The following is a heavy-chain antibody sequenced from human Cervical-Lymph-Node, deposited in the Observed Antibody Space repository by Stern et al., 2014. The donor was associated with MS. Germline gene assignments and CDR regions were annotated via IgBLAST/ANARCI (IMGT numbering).Heavy chain of an antibody. J-gene: IGHJ4*02. Sequence: QVQLQQWGAGLLKPSETLSLTCAVYGGSFSGYYWSWIRQPPGKGLEWIGEINHSGSTTYNPSLKSRVTISVDTSKNQFSLKLSSVTAADTAVYYCARGLRGYYDSSGPFDYWGQGTLVTVSS. CDR2: INHSGST. CDR3: ARGLRGYYDSSGPFDY. D-gene: IGHD3-22*01. CDR1: GGSFSGYY. V-gene: IGHV4-34*01.